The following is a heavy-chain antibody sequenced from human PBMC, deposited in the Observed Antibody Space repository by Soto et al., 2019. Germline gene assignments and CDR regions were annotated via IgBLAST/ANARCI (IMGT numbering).Heavy chain of an antibody. V-gene: IGHV3-11*05. Sequence: QVQLVESGGGLVKPGGSLRLSCAASGFTFSDYYMSWIRQAPGKGLERVSYISSSSSYTNYADSVKGRFTISRDNAKNSLYLQMNSLRAEDTAVYYCARDYGSGSYDDAFDIWGQGTMVTVSS. CDR3: ARDYGSGSYDDAFDI. CDR1: GFTFSDYY. J-gene: IGHJ3*02. D-gene: IGHD3-10*01. CDR2: ISSSSSYT.